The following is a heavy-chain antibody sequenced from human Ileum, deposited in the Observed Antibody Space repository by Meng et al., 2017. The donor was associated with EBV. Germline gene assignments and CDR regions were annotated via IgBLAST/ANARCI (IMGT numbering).Heavy chain of an antibody. CDR3: ARGVDYHWGY. CDR2: IHHSGIT. D-gene: IGHD3-16*01. J-gene: IGHJ4*02. Sequence: QVQLQASGPGLVKLSGTLSFICAVSGGSINTDYGWSGVRQSPGEGLEWIGEIHHSGITNYNASLRSRVDMSIDKSKNQVSFNLRSATAADTAVYYCARGVDYHWGYWGQGSLVTVSS. V-gene: IGHV4-4*02. CDR1: GGSINTDYG.